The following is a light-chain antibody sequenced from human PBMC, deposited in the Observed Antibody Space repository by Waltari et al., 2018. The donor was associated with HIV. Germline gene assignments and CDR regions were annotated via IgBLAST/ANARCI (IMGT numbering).Light chain of an antibody. CDR3: AAWDDSLSGWV. CDR1: SSTLASNY. J-gene: IGLJ3*02. CDR2: RNN. Sequence: QSVLTHPPSASGTPGPRVTISCSGSSSTLASNYVYWYQQLPGTTPKLLIYRNNQRPSGVPDRFSGSKSGTSASLAISGLRSEDEADYYCAAWDDSLSGWVFGGGTKLTVL. V-gene: IGLV1-47*01.